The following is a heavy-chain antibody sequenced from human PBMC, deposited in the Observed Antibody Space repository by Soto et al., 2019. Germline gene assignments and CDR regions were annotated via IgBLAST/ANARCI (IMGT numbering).Heavy chain of an antibody. Sequence: PGESLKISCKGSGYSFTSYWIGWVRQMPGKGLEWMGIIYPGDSDTRYSPSFQGQVTISADKSISTAYLQWSSLKASDTAMYYCARSGGGGYDFWSGYIDDYGMDVSGQGTTVTVSS. J-gene: IGHJ6*02. D-gene: IGHD3-3*01. CDR3: ARSGGGGYDFWSGYIDDYGMDV. V-gene: IGHV5-51*01. CDR2: IYPGDSDT. CDR1: GYSFTSYW.